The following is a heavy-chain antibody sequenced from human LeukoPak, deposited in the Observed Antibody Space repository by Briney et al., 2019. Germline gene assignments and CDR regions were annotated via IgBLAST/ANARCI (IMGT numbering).Heavy chain of an antibody. J-gene: IGHJ3*02. CDR3: ARGSITVVPAFDI. CDR2: IYYTGSA. CDR1: GGSISTYN. D-gene: IGHD4-23*01. Sequence: SETLSLTCTVSGGSISTYNWSWIRQPPGKGLEWIGCIYYTGSANYNPSLKSRGTISVDTSKNQFSLKLTSVTAADTAVYYCARGSITVVPAFDIWGQGTMFTVSS. V-gene: IGHV4-59*12.